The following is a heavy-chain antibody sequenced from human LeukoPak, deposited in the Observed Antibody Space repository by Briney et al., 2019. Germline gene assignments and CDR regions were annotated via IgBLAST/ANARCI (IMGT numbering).Heavy chain of an antibody. V-gene: IGHV4-39*07. CDR3: AREPATTVTTVDY. CDR2: IYYSGST. CDR1: GFTFSSYS. J-gene: IGHJ4*02. Sequence: GSLRLSCAASGFTFSSYSMNWVRQPPGKGLEWIGSIYYSGSTYYNPSLKSRVTISVDTSKNQFSLKLSSVTAADTAVYYCAREPATTVTTVDYWGQGTLVTVSS. D-gene: IGHD4-11*01.